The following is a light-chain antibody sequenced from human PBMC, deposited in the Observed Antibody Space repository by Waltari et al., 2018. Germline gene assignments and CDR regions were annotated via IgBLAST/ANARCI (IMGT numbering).Light chain of an antibody. J-gene: IGLJ3*02. CDR2: KNN. CDR3: AAWDDSLSGWV. Sequence: QSVLTQPPSASGTPGQRVTFPCSGSSSNIGPNSVYWYQQLPGAAPNLLIYKNNQRPSGIPDRFSGSKSGTSASLAISGLRSEDETDYYCAAWDDSLSGWVFGGGTKVTVL. V-gene: IGLV1-47*01. CDR1: SSNIGPNS.